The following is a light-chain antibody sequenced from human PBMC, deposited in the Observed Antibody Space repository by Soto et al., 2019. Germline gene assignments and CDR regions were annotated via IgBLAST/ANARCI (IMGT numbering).Light chain of an antibody. Sequence: SYELTQPLSVSVALGQTARITCGGNNIGSKNVHWYQQKPGQAPVLLIYRDNKRPTGIPERFSGSNSGNTATLTISRAQAGDEADYYCQVWDSITGGVFGGGTKLTVL. CDR2: RDN. CDR1: NIGSKN. J-gene: IGLJ2*01. CDR3: QVWDSITGGV. V-gene: IGLV3-9*01.